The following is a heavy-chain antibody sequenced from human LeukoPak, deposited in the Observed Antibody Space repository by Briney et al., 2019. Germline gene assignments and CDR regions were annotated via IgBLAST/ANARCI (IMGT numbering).Heavy chain of an antibody. V-gene: IGHV1-2*06. CDR2: INPNSGGT. J-gene: IGHJ3*02. CDR3: ASSTALHDAFDI. CDR1: GYTFTGYY. Sequence: GASLKDSCKASGYTFTGYYMRWVPQAPGQGLEWMGRINPNSGGTNYAQKFQGSVTMTRDTSISTAYMELSRLRPDDTAVYYCASSTALHDAFDIWGQGTMVTVSS. D-gene: IGHD2-21*02.